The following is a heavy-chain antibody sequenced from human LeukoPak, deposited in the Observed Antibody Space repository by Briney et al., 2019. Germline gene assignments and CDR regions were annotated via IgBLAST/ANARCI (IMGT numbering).Heavy chain of an antibody. Sequence: ASVKVSRKASGYTFAGYYIYWGRQAPGQEPEWMGWVNPNTGGTKYAQKFQGRVTMARDTSISTAYVELSRLRSDDTAVYYCVRGPSVTTHGRDHWGQGTLVTVSS. V-gene: IGHV1-2*02. CDR1: GYTFAGYY. CDR3: VRGPSVTTHGRDH. D-gene: IGHD4-17*01. CDR2: VNPNTGGT. J-gene: IGHJ4*02.